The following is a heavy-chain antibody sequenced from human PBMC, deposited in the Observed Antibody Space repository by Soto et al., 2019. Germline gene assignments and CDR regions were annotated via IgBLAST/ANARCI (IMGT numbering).Heavy chain of an antibody. CDR3: ARGRVVVPAAVMFNCLDP. CDR2: IFHGGST. D-gene: IGHD2-2*01. J-gene: IGHJ5*02. Sequence: SETLSLTCGVSGSSFSAYYWTWIRQPPGKGLEWIGYIFHGGSTYYNPSLRSRVTISVDRSRTQFSLKMSSVTAADTAVYYCARGRVVVPAAVMFNCLDPWGQGALVTVSS. CDR1: GSSFSAYY. V-gene: IGHV4-30-2*01.